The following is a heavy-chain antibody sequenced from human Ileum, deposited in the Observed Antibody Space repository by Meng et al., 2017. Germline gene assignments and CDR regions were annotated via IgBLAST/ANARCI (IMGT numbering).Heavy chain of an antibody. CDR2: IHPSGST. D-gene: IGHD3-9*01. CDR3: ARGDDWAKSGNF. V-gene: IGHV4-34*01. J-gene: IGHJ4*02. CDR1: GGSFSNYY. Sequence: QVQVRQWGAGWLKPSETLSLTCAVYGGSFSNYYLTWIRQSPGKGLEWIGEIHPSGSTYYSPSLQSRVTITLDTSKNQFSLTLNSVTAADTAVYYCARGDDWAKSGNFWGQGTLVTVSS.